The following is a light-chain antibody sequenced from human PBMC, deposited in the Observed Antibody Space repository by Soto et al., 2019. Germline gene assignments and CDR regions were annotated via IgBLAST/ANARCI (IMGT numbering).Light chain of an antibody. CDR3: QSYDSSLSGSRV. CDR1: SSNIGAGYD. J-gene: IGLJ2*01. V-gene: IGLV1-40*01. Sequence: QSVLTQPPSVSGAPGQRVTISCTGSSSNIGAGYDVHWYQQLPGTAPKLLIYGNSNRPSGVPDRFSGSKSGTSAPLAITGLQAEDEADYYCQSYDSSLSGSRVFGGGTKLNVL. CDR2: GNS.